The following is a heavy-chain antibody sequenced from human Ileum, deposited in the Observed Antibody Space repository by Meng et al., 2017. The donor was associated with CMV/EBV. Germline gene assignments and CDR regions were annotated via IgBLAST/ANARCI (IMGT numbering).Heavy chain of an antibody. V-gene: IGHV3-53*01. Sequence: GESLKISCAASGFTVSSNYMSWVRQAPGKGLEWVSVIYSGGSTYYADSVKGRFTISRDNSKNTLYLQMNSLRAEDTAVYYCTRPVRDGYNWDYWGQGTLVTVSS. J-gene: IGHJ4*02. CDR1: GFTVSSNY. CDR3: TRPVRDGYNWDY. D-gene: IGHD5-24*01. CDR2: IYSGGST.